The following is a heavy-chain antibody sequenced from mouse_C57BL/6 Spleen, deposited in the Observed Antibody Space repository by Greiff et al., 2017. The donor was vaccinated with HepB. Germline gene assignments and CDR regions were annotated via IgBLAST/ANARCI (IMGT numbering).Heavy chain of an antibody. CDR2: IHPNSGST. J-gene: IGHJ3*01. V-gene: IGHV1-64*01. D-gene: IGHD1-1*01. CDR3: ARSGVDYYGSGYGFAY. CDR1: GYTFTSYW. Sequence: VQLQQPGAELVKPGASVKLSCKASGYTFTSYWMHWVKQRPGQGLEWIGMIHPNSGSTNYNEKFKSKATLTVDKSSSTAYMQLSSLTSEDSAVYYCARSGVDYYGSGYGFAYWGQGTLVTVSA.